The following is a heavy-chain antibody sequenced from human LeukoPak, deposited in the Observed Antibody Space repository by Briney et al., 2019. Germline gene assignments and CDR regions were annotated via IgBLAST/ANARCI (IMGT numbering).Heavy chain of an antibody. D-gene: IGHD3-9*01. CDR1: GGSISSYY. Sequence: SETLSLTCTVSGGSISSYYWSWIRQPAGKGLEWIGRIYTSGSTYYNPSLKSRVTISVDTSKNQFSLKLSSVTAADTAVYYCARHRVLTGYWFDPWGQGTLVTVSS. CDR3: ARHRVLTGYWFDP. CDR2: IYTSGST. V-gene: IGHV4-4*07. J-gene: IGHJ5*02.